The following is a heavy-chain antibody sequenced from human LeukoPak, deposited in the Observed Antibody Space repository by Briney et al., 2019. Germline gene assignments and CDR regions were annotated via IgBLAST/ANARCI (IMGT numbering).Heavy chain of an antibody. CDR3: AREGDYDILTGQPRPRWFDP. D-gene: IGHD3-9*01. V-gene: IGHV1-69*13. CDR1: GGTFSSYA. CDR2: IIPIFGTA. Sequence: GASVKVSCKASGGTFSSYAISWVRQAPGQGLEWMGGIIPIFGTANYAQKFQGRVTITADESTSTAYMELSSLRSEDTAVYYCAREGDYDILTGQPRPRWFDPWGQGTLVTVSS. J-gene: IGHJ5*02.